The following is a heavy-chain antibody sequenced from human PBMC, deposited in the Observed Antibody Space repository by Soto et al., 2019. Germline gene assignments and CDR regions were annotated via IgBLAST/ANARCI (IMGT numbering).Heavy chain of an antibody. Sequence: VGSLRLSCAASGFTFSSYWMHWVRQAPGKGLVWVSRINSDGSSTSYADSVKGRFTISRDNAKNTLYLQMNSLRAEDTAVYYCGSGWYMGNWFGPWGQGTLVTVSS. D-gene: IGHD6-19*01. CDR3: GSGWYMGNWFGP. J-gene: IGHJ5*02. CDR1: GFTFSSYW. CDR2: INSDGSST. V-gene: IGHV3-74*01.